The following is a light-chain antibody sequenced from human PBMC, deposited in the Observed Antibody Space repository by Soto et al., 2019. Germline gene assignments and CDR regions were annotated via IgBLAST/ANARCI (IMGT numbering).Light chain of an antibody. V-gene: IGLV1-51*01. CDR3: GTWDSSLSIVV. J-gene: IGLJ2*01. Sequence: QSVLTQPPSVSAAPGQTVTISCSGSTSNIGNNYVSWYEHLPGTAPKLVIYDNGKRPSGIPDRFSGSKSGTSATLGITGLQTGDEADYYCGTWDSSLSIVVFGGGTKVTVL. CDR2: DNG. CDR1: TSNIGNNY.